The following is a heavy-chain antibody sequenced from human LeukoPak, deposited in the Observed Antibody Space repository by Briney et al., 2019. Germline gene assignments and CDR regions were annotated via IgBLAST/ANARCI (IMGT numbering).Heavy chain of an antibody. CDR1: GFTFSRYW. Sequence: GGSLRLSCVASGFTFSRYWMSWVRQAPGKGLEWVANIKQDGSVKNYVDSVKGRFTISRDNAKNSLYLQMNSLRVEDTAVYYCANQWVQLWSPFDYWGQGTLVTVSS. J-gene: IGHJ4*02. D-gene: IGHD5-18*01. CDR3: ANQWVQLWSPFDY. CDR2: IKQDGSVK. V-gene: IGHV3-7*01.